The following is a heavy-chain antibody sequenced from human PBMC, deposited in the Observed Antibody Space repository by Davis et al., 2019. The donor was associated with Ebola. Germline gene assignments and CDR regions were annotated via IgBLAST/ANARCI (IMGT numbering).Heavy chain of an antibody. Sequence: SVKVSCKASGGTFSSYAISWVRQAPGQGLEWMGRIIPILGIANYAQKFQGRVTITADKSTSTAYMELSSLRSEDTAVYYCARDLGGYSYGSDPWGQGTLVTVSS. CDR3: ARDLGGYSYGSDP. D-gene: IGHD5-18*01. J-gene: IGHJ5*02. V-gene: IGHV1-69*04. CDR2: IIPILGIA. CDR1: GGTFSSYA.